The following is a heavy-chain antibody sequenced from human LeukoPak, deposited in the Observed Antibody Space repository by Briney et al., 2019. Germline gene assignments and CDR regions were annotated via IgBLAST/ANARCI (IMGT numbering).Heavy chain of an antibody. Sequence: SETLSLTCTVSGGSVSSGSCFWSWIRQPPGKGLEWIGYIYYSGSTNYNPSLKSRVTISMDTSKNQFSLKLSSVSAADTAVYYCARTNYDFWSAVDYWGQGTLVTVSS. CDR1: GGSVSSGSCF. CDR3: ARTNYDFWSAVDY. V-gene: IGHV4-61*01. J-gene: IGHJ4*02. CDR2: IYYSGST. D-gene: IGHD3-3*01.